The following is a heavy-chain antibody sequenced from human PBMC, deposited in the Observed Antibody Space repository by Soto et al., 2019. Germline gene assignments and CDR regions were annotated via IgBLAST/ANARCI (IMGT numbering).Heavy chain of an antibody. CDR3: ARDPSITIFGVVIHYYYYGMDV. Sequence: ASVKVSCKASGYTFTSHGISWVRQAPGQGLEWMGWISAYNGNTNYAQKLQGRVTMTTDTSTSTAYMELRSLRSDDTAVYYCARDPSITIFGVVIHYYYYGMDVWGQGTTVTVSS. V-gene: IGHV1-18*01. CDR2: ISAYNGNT. CDR1: GYTFTSHG. J-gene: IGHJ6*02. D-gene: IGHD3-3*01.